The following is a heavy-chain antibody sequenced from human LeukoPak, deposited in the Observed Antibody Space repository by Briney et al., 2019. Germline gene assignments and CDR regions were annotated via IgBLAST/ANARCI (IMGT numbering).Heavy chain of an antibody. V-gene: IGHV3-30*04. CDR1: GFTFSSYA. CDR2: ISYDGSNK. J-gene: IGHJ4*02. Sequence: RSGGSLRLSCAASGFTFSSYAMHWVRQAPGKGLEWVAVISYDGSNKYYADSVKGRFTISRDNSKNTLYLQMNSLRAEDTAVYYCARDRIQLSKFDYWGQGTLVTVSS. D-gene: IGHD5-18*01. CDR3: ARDRIQLSKFDY.